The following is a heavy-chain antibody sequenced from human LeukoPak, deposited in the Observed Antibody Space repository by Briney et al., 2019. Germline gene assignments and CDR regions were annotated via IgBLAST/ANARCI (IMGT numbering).Heavy chain of an antibody. CDR3: ARDDYDILTGTGGWFDP. Sequence: ASVKVYCKASGYTFTGYYMHWVRQAPGQGLEWMGWINPNSGGTNYAQKFQGRVTMTRDTSISTAYMELSRLRSDDTAVYYCARDDYDILTGTGGWFDPWGQGTLVTVSS. J-gene: IGHJ5*02. CDR1: GYTFTGYY. V-gene: IGHV1-2*02. CDR2: INPNSGGT. D-gene: IGHD3-9*01.